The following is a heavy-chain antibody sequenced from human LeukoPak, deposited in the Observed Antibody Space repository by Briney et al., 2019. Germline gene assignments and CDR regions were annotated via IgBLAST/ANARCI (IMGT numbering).Heavy chain of an antibody. Sequence: GGSLRLSCVASGFTFSSYAMNCVRQAPGKGLEWVSLISGSGDNTHYAGSVKGRLTISRDNSKNTLYLQVNSLRAEDTAIYYCVRDLSPVSDRNVWYDALDIWGQGTMVTVSS. D-gene: IGHD1-1*01. CDR2: ISGSGDNT. V-gene: IGHV3-23*01. CDR1: GFTFSSYA. CDR3: VRDLSPVSDRNVWYDALDI. J-gene: IGHJ3*02.